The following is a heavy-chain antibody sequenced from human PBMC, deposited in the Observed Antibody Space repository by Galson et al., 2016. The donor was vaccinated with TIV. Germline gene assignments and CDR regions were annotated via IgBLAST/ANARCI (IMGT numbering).Heavy chain of an antibody. D-gene: IGHD3-9*01. J-gene: IGHJ6*03. CDR2: INPSTGDT. Sequence: SVKVSCKASSDTFNGYHIRWVRQAPGQGLEWMGWINPSTGDTNSAQNFQDRVTMTRDTSIITIYMELSRLRSDDTAVYYCARRERYFNYMDVWGKGTMVTVSS. CDR1: SDTFNGYH. V-gene: IGHV1-2*02. CDR3: ARRERYFNYMDV.